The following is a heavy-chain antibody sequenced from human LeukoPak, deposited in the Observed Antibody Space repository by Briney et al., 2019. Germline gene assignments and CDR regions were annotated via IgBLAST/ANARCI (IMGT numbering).Heavy chain of an antibody. CDR1: GYSFTSYW. V-gene: IGHV5-51*01. Sequence: GESLKTSCKGSGYSFTSYWIGWVRQMPGKGLEWMGIIYPGDSDTRYSPSFQGQVTISADKSISTAYLQWSSLKASETAMYYRARHIGRYYYGSGSYPVGDYWGQGTLVTVSS. J-gene: IGHJ4*02. CDR3: ARHIGRYYYGSGSYPVGDY. CDR2: IYPGDSDT. D-gene: IGHD3-10*01.